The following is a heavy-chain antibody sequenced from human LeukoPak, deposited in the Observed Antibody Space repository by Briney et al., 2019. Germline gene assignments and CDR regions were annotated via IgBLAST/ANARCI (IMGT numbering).Heavy chain of an antibody. V-gene: IGHV4-30-4*01. D-gene: IGHD1-26*01. Sequence: PSQTLSLTCTVSGGSISSGDYYWSWIRQPPGTGLEWIGYIYYSGSTYYNPSLKSRVTISVDTSKNQFSLKLSSVTAADTAVYYCAGSPDPLAAFDIWGQGTMVTVSS. CDR3: AGSPDPLAAFDI. CDR1: GGSISSGDYY. J-gene: IGHJ3*02. CDR2: IYYSGST.